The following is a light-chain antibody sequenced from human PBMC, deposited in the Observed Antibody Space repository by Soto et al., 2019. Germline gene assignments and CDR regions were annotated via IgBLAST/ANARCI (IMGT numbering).Light chain of an antibody. Sequence: ETVMTQPPATLSVSLGERATLSCRASQSVNTNLAWYQQKPGQAPRLLIYGASIRATGVPARFSGSGSGTDFTLTISSLQPEDFAIYFCQQYKNWPPVTFGGGTKVEIK. CDR3: QQYKNWPPVT. CDR1: QSVNTN. J-gene: IGKJ4*01. V-gene: IGKV3-15*01. CDR2: GAS.